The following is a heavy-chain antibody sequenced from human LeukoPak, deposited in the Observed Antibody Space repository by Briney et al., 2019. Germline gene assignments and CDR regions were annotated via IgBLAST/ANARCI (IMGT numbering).Heavy chain of an antibody. CDR3: ARDRYSSGWYYSFDY. Sequence: GGSLRLSCAASGFTFSSYSMNWVRQAPGKGLEWVSSISSSSSYIYYADSVKGRFTISRDNAKNSLYLQMNSLRAEDTAVHYCARDRYSSGWYYSFDYWGQGTLVTVSS. J-gene: IGHJ4*02. CDR2: ISSSSSYI. V-gene: IGHV3-21*01. D-gene: IGHD6-19*01. CDR1: GFTFSSYS.